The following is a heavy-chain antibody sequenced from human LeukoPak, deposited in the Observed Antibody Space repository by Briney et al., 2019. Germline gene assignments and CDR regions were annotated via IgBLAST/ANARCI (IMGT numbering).Heavy chain of an antibody. D-gene: IGHD2-2*01. CDR3: ARADIVVVPAAFDY. V-gene: IGHV1-46*01. Sequence: ASVKVSCKASGYTFTGYYMHWVRQAPGQGLEWMGIINPSGGSTSYAQKFQGRVTMTRDTSISTAYMELSRLRSDDTAVYYCARADIVVVPAAFDYWGQGTLVTVSS. CDR2: INPSGGST. J-gene: IGHJ4*02. CDR1: GYTFTGYY.